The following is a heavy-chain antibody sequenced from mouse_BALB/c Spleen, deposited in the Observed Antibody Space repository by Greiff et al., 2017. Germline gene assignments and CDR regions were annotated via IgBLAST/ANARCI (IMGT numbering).Heavy chain of an antibody. J-gene: IGHJ3*01. D-gene: IGHD2-10*02. V-gene: IGHV1S81*02. CDR2: INPSNGGT. CDR1: GYTFTSYY. CDR3: TRKYGNYGGFAY. Sequence: VQLQQSGAELVKPGASVKLSCKASGYTFTSYYMYWVKQRPGQGLEWIGEINPSNGGTNFNEKFKSKATLTVDKSSSTAYMQLSSLTSEDSAVYYCTRKYGNYGGFAYWGQGTLVTVSA.